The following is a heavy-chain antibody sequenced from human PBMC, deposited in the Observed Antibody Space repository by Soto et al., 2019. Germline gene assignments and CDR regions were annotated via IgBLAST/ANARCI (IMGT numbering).Heavy chain of an antibody. V-gene: IGHV3-72*01. Sequence: EVQLVESGGGLVQPGWSLRLSCAVSGFTFSDYYMDWVRQAPGKGLEWVARTRNKANSYTTEYAASVKGRFTISRDDSKKSLYLQMNSLKTEDTAVYYCTRSSGTYRYFDFWGRGTLVTVSS. D-gene: IGHD1-26*01. CDR1: GFTFSDYY. J-gene: IGHJ2*01. CDR3: TRSSGTYRYFDF. CDR2: TRNKANSYTT.